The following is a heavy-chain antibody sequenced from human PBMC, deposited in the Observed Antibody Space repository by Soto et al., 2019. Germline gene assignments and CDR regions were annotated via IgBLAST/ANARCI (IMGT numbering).Heavy chain of an antibody. CDR2: IRNKADRYTT. V-gene: IGHV3-72*01. Sequence: PGGSLRLSCAASGFTFSDHYMDWVRQAPGKGLEWVGRIRNKADRYTTDYAASVKGRFTVSRDDSKNSLYLQMNSLKTEDTAVYYCARAGVICSGSYCYLDYWGQGTLVTVSS. J-gene: IGHJ4*02. CDR3: ARAGVICSGSYCYLDY. CDR1: GFTFSDHY. D-gene: IGHD2-15*01.